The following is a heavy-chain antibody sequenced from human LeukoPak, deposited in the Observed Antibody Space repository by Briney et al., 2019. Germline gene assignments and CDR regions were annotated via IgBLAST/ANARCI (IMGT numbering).Heavy chain of an antibody. CDR1: GFTFSSYS. CDR3: ARGSTYYDSSGQVPFDY. Sequence: GGSLRLSCAASGFTFSSYSMNWVRQAPGKGLEWGSYISGSSSTIYYADSVKGPFTISRDNGKNTLYLQMNSLRAEDTAVYYCARGSTYYDSSGQVPFDYWGQGTLVTVSS. J-gene: IGHJ4*02. CDR2: ISGSSSTI. D-gene: IGHD3-22*01. V-gene: IGHV3-48*01.